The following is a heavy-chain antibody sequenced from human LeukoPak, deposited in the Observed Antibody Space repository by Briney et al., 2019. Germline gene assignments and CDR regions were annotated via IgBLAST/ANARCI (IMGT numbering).Heavy chain of an antibody. CDR3: ARLGTYGDYAVDY. CDR2: INHSGST. Sequence: SETLSLTCAVYGGSFSGYYWSWIRQPPGKGLEWIGEINHSGSTNYNPSLKSRVTISVDTSKNQLSLKLSSVTAADTAVYYCARLGTYGDYAVDYWGQGTLVTVSS. CDR1: GGSFSGYY. V-gene: IGHV4-34*01. J-gene: IGHJ4*02. D-gene: IGHD4-17*01.